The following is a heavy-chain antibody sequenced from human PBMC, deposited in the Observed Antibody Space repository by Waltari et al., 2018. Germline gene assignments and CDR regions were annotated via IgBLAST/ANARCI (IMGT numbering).Heavy chain of an antibody. CDR3: AKEKPKNSTWYAPKYYYGMDV. V-gene: IGHV3-23*01. J-gene: IGHJ6*02. Sequence: EVQLLESGGGLVQPGGSLRLSCAASGFTFSSYAIRWVRQAPEEGLGWVSVSSGSGVTTQYADSVKGRLTISRDNSKNTVYLQMNSLRAEDTAVYYCAKEKPKNSTWYAPKYYYGMDVWGQGATVTVSS. CDR2: SSGSGVTT. CDR1: GFTFSSYA. D-gene: IGHD2-15*01.